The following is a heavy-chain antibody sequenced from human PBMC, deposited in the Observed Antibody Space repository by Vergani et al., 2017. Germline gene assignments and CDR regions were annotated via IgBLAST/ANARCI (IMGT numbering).Heavy chain of an antibody. CDR1: GYTFTSYY. J-gene: IGHJ4*02. D-gene: IGHD6-6*01. CDR2: INPNSGGT. CDR3: ARARRIAAPVHYFDY. V-gene: IGHV1-2*02. Sequence: QVQLVQSGAEVKKPGASVKVSCKASGYTFTSYYMHWVRQAPGQGLEWMGWINPNSGGTNYAQKFQGRVTMTRDTSISTAYMELSRLRSDDTAVYYCARARRIAAPVHYFDYWGQGTLVTVSS.